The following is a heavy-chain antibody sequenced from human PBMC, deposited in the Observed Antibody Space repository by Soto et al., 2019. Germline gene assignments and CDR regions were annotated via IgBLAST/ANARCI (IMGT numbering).Heavy chain of an antibody. CDR2: IRSDGDTT. V-gene: IGHV3-23*01. CDR1: GFTFRHNG. J-gene: IGHJ4*02. Sequence: EVQVLESGGGLVQPGGSPRLSCGASGFTFRHNGMNWVRQGPRKGLEWVSGIRSDGDTTYNADSVEGRFNVYRDTFKNTVYLQMNSLRVEDTAIYYCAKGKGVGATPDGANCCGQGTLVTVSS. D-gene: IGHD1-26*01. CDR3: AKGKGVGATPDGANC.